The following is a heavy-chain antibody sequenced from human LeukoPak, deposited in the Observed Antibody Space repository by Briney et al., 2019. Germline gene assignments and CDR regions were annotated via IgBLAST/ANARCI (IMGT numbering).Heavy chain of an antibody. D-gene: IGHD2-2*02. J-gene: IGHJ6*02. CDR1: GFTFSSYS. V-gene: IGHV3-21*04. CDR2: ISSSSSYI. Sequence: TGGSLRLSCAASGFTFSSYSMNWVRQAPGKGLEWVSSISSSSSYIYYADPVKGRFTISRDNAKNSLYLQMNSLRAEDTAVYYCANVVVPAAILGEYYYYYYGMDVWGQGTTVTVSS. CDR3: ANVVVPAAILGEYYYYYYGMDV.